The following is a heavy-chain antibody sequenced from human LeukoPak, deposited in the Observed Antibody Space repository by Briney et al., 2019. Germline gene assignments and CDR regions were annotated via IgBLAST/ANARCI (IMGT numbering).Heavy chain of an antibody. CDR2: LTDSGDAT. J-gene: IGHJ5*02. D-gene: IGHD5-12*01. CDR3: ARGDSHNSGGWLDP. Sequence: GGSLRLSCAASGFTFSHYAMSWVRQAPGTGLEWVGSLTDSGDATYYADSVKGRLTISRDNSNNTLYLHISGLRDEDTAVYYCARGDSHNSGGWLDPWGQGTLVTVSS. V-gene: IGHV3-23*01. CDR1: GFTFSHYA.